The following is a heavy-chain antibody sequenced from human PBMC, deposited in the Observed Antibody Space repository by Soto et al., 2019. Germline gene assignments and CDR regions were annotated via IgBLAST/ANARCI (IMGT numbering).Heavy chain of an antibody. CDR2: ISYDGSNK. CDR3: ARESGIIVVVTAIQIFDY. Sequence: QVQLVESGGGVVQPGRSLRLSCAASGFTFSSYAMHWVRQAPGKGLEWVAVISYDGSNKYYADSVKGRFTISRDNSKNTLYLQMNSLRAEDTAVYYCARESGIIVVVTAIQIFDYWGQGTLVTVSS. V-gene: IGHV3-30-3*01. CDR1: GFTFSSYA. J-gene: IGHJ4*02. D-gene: IGHD2-21*02.